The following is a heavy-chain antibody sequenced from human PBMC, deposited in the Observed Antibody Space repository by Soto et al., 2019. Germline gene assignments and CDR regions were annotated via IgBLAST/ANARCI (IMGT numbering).Heavy chain of an antibody. CDR2: ISSSSSYI. CDR3: ARDRMGTLGAFDI. J-gene: IGHJ3*02. Sequence: EVQLVESGGGLVKPGGSLRLSCAASGFTFSSYSMNWVRQAPGKGLEWVSSISSSSSYIYYADSVKGRFTISRDNAKNSLYLQMNSLRAEDTAVYYCARDRMGTLGAFDIWGQGTMVTVSS. D-gene: IGHD7-27*01. CDR1: GFTFSSYS. V-gene: IGHV3-21*01.